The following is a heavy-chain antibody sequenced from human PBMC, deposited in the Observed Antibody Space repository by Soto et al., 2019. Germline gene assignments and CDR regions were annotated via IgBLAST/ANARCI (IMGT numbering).Heavy chain of an antibody. CDR2: ISAYNGNK. CDR1: GYSFTSYG. Sequence: QVQLVQSGAEVKKPGASVKISCKASGYSFTSYGISCVRQAPGQGLEWMGWISAYNGNKKYAQKLQGRVTMTTDTSTSTGYMDLRSLRSDDSAVYYCAREPNYFDYWGQGTLVTVSS. J-gene: IGHJ4*02. V-gene: IGHV1-18*01. CDR3: AREPNYFDY.